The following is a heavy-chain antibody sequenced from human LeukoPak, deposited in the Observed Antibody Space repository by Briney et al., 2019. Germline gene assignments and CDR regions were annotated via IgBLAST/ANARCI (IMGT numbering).Heavy chain of an antibody. CDR1: GITLSNYG. CDR2: ISDSGGRT. V-gene: IGHV3-23*01. CDR3: ARDRVRGYSGYDTDYYYYGMDV. Sequence: PGGSLRLSCAVSGITLSNYGMSWVRQAPGKGLEWVAGISDSGGRTNYADSVKGRFTISRDNPKNTLYLQMNSLRAEDTAVYYCARDRVRGYSGYDTDYYYYGMDVWGQGTTVTVSS. J-gene: IGHJ6*02. D-gene: IGHD5-12*01.